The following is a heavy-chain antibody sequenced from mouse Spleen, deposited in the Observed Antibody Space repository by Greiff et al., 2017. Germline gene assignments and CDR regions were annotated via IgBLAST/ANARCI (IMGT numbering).Heavy chain of an antibody. Sequence: VQLQQSGPELVRPGVSVKISCKGSGYTFTDYAMHWVKQSHAKSLEWIGVISTYYGNTNYNQKFKGKATMTVDKSSSTAYMELARLTSEDSAIYYCARGITTVVDDYAMDYWGQGTSVTVSS. V-gene: IGHV1-67*01. CDR2: ISTYYGNT. CDR3: ARGITTVVDDYAMDY. D-gene: IGHD1-1*01. J-gene: IGHJ4*01. CDR1: GYTFTDYA.